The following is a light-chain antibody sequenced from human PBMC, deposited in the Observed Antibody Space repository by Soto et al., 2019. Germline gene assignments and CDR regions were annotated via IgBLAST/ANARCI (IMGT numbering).Light chain of an antibody. J-gene: IGKJ1*01. CDR3: QQYHNWPAWT. Sequence: EIVMTQAPATLSVSPGESATLSCRASQSVSSNLAWYQQKPGQAPRLLIYGASTRATGIPARFSGSGSGTEFTLTISSLQSEDFAVYYCQQYHNWPAWTFGQGTKVEIK. V-gene: IGKV3-15*01. CDR2: GAS. CDR1: QSVSSN.